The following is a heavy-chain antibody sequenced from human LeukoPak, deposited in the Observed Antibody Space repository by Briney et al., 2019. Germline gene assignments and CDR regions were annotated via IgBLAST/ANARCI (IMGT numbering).Heavy chain of an antibody. CDR3: ASTITIFGVVMGDAFDI. V-gene: IGHV1-24*01. J-gene: IGHJ3*02. Sequence: GASVKVSCKASGYTFTGYYMHWVRQAPGKGLEWMGGFDPEDGETIYAQKFQGRVTMTEDTSTDTAYMELSSLRSEDTAVYYCASTITIFGVVMGDAFDIWGQGTMVTVSS. CDR2: FDPEDGET. D-gene: IGHD3-3*01. CDR1: GYTFTGYY.